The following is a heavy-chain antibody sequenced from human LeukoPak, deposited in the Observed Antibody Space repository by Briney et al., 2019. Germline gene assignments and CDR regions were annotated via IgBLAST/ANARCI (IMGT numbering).Heavy chain of an antibody. D-gene: IGHD5-12*01. CDR1: GGTFSSYA. CDR3: ARAVVATIPTAGPYYYYMDV. CDR2: IIPIFGTA. V-gene: IGHV1-69*05. J-gene: IGHJ6*03. Sequence: WASVKVSCKASGGTFSSYAISWVRQAPGQGLEWMGGIIPIFGTANYAQKFQGRVTMTRDTSISTAYMELSRLRSDDTAVYYCARAVVATIPTAGPYYYYMDVWGKGTTVTISS.